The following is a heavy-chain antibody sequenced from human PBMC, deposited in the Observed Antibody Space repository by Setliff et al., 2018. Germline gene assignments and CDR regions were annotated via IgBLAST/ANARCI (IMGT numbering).Heavy chain of an antibody. CDR2: ISRGATTT. Sequence: PGESLKISCATSGFTFRDYSRTWVRQAPGKGLEWVAYISRGATTTYYTDSVKGRFTISRDDGKNSLYLQMNSLRAEDTAVYYCSTKGVPGTGGQGTRVTVSS. CDR1: GFTFRDYS. J-gene: IGHJ4*02. V-gene: IGHV3-11*01. CDR3: STKGVPGT. D-gene: IGHD1-1*01.